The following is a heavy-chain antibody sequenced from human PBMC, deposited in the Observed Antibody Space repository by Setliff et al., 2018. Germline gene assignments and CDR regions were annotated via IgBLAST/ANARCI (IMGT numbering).Heavy chain of an antibody. D-gene: IGHD6-19*01. CDR2: IYYSGSTS. J-gene: IGHJ4*02. V-gene: IGHV4-31*03. Sequence: SETLSLTCTVSGGSISSGGYYWSWIRQHPGKGLEWIGYIYYSGSTSYYNPSLKSRVTISVDTSKNKFSLKLSSVTAADTAVYYCARGRAGHSGHWGQGTLVTVSS. CDR3: ARGRAGHSGH. CDR1: GGSISSGGYY.